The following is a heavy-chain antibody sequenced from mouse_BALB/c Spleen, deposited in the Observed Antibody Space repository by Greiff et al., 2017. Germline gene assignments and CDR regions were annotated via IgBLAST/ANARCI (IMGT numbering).Heavy chain of an antibody. Sequence: EVKLMESGGGLVQPGGSLKLSCAASGFTFSSYTMSWVRQTPEKRLEWVAYISNGGGSTYYPDTVKGRFTISRDNAKNTLYLQMSSLKSEDTAMYYCARMNDGWYFDVWGAGTTVTVSS. D-gene: IGHD2-3*01. J-gene: IGHJ1*01. CDR3: ARMNDGWYFDV. V-gene: IGHV5-12-2*01. CDR1: GFTFSSYT. CDR2: ISNGGGST.